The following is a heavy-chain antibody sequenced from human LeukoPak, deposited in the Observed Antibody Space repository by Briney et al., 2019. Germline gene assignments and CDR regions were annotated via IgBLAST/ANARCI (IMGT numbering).Heavy chain of an antibody. CDR2: IIPIFGTA. CDR3: ASPPGDYGDYGLPSDY. J-gene: IGHJ4*02. D-gene: IGHD4-17*01. Sequence: SEKVSCKASGGTFSSYAISWVRQAPGQGLEWMGGIIPIFGTANYAQKFQGRVTITTDESTSTAYMELSSLRSEDTAVYYCASPPGDYGDYGLPSDYCGQGTLVTVSS. CDR1: GGTFSSYA. V-gene: IGHV1-69*05.